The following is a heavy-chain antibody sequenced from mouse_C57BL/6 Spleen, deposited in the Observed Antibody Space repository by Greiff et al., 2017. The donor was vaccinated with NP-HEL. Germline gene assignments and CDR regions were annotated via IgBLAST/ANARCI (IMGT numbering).Heavy chain of an antibody. V-gene: IGHV3-6*01. CDR3: ATMVTYYYAMDY. D-gene: IGHD2-2*01. CDR1: GYSITSGYY. CDR2: ISYDGSN. J-gene: IGHJ4*01. Sequence: EVKLMESGPGLVKPSQSLSLTCSVTGYSITSGYYWNWIRQFPGNKLEWMGYISYDGSNNYNPSLKNRISITRDTSKNQFFLKLNSVTTEDTATYYCATMVTYYYAMDYWGQGTSVTVSS.